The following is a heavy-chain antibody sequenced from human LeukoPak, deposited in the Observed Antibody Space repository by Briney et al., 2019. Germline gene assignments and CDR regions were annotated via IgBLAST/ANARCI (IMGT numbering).Heavy chain of an antibody. D-gene: IGHD6-6*01. Sequence: ASVKVSCKASGYTFTSLDINWVRRATGQGLEWMGWMNPNSGYTGYAQQFQGRVTFTRSISISTAYMELSSLRAEDTAVYYCAKDLAARPFYYYYYMDVWGKGTTVTVSS. CDR1: GYTFTSLD. CDR2: MNPNSGYT. CDR3: AKDLAARPFYYYYYMDV. J-gene: IGHJ6*03. V-gene: IGHV1-8*03.